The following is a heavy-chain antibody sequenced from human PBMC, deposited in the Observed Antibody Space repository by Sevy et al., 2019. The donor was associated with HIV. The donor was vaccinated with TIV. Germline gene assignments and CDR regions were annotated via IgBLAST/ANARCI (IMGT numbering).Heavy chain of an antibody. D-gene: IGHD3-22*01. Sequence: ASVKVSCKASGFTFSSSAVQWVRQARGQRLEWIGWIVVGSDNRNYAQKFQERVTITRDMSTGTVYMELSSLRSEDTAVYYCAADPLGSSGSYFDYWGQGTLVTVSS. CDR3: AADPLGSSGSYFDY. CDR1: GFTFSSSA. J-gene: IGHJ4*02. CDR2: IVVGSDNR. V-gene: IGHV1-58*01.